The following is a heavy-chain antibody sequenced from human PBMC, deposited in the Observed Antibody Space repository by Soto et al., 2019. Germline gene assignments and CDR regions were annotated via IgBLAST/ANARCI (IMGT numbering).Heavy chain of an antibody. CDR3: ARLGFNYDFLSGYYNVYDYYGIDV. D-gene: IGHD3-3*01. V-gene: IGHV5-51*01. CDR1: GYKVSTWHNFTSYW. J-gene: IGHJ6*02. CDR2: IYPGDSDT. Sequence: PGESLKISCMGSGYKVSTWHNFTSYWIARVRQMPGEGLEWMGIIYPGDSDTRYSPSFQGQVTISADKSINSVYLQWSSLKASDTATYYCARLGFNYDFLSGYYNVYDYYGIDVWGQGTTVTVPS.